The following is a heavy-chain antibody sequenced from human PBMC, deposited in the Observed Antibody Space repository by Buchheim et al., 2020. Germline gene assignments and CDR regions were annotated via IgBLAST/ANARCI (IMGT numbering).Heavy chain of an antibody. Sequence: VQLVESGGGLVKPGGSLRLSCAASGFTFSSYAMHWVRQAPGKGLEWVAVISYDGSNKYYADSVKGRFTISRDNSKNTLYLQMNSLRAEDTAVYYCARAKSIAARLDYWGQGTL. J-gene: IGHJ4*02. CDR2: ISYDGSNK. V-gene: IGHV3-30*04. CDR1: GFTFSSYA. D-gene: IGHD6-6*01. CDR3: ARAKSIAARLDY.